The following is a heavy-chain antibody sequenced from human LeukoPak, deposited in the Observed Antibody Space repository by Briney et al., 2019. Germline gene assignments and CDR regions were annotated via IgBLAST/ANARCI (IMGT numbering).Heavy chain of an antibody. CDR2: IYPGDSDT. Sequence: GESLKISCKGSGYSFSTYWIGWVRQMPGKGLEWMGIIYPGDSDTRYSPSFQGQVTISADKSISTAYLQWSSLKASDTAMYYCARQSEWFGEFSYYMDVWGKGTTVTVSS. V-gene: IGHV5-51*01. D-gene: IGHD3-10*01. CDR1: GYSFSTYW. CDR3: ARQSEWFGEFSYYMDV. J-gene: IGHJ6*03.